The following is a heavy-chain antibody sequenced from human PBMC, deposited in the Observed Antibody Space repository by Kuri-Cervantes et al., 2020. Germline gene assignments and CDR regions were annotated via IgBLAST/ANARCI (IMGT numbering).Heavy chain of an antibody. Sequence: GESLKISCAASGFTFSNAWMSWVRQAPGKGLEWVGRIKSKTDGGTTDYAAPVKGRFTISRDDSKNTLYLQMNSLRAEDTAVYYCASPGGVYGSGSYYNGGYYWGQGTLVTVSS. V-gene: IGHV3-15*01. CDR2: IKSKTDGGTT. CDR1: GFTFSNAW. D-gene: IGHD3-10*01. J-gene: IGHJ4*02. CDR3: ASPGGVYGSGSYYNGGYY.